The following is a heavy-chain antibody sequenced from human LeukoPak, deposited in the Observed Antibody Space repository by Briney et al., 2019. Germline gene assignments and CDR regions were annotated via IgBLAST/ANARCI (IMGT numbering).Heavy chain of an antibody. D-gene: IGHD2-2*01. CDR1: GVSISTSTYY. J-gene: IGHJ6*03. V-gene: IGHV4-39*01. CDR2: IYYSGNT. CDR3: ATIGYCTRTTCPFNYYYYYMDV. Sequence: SETLSLTCSVSGVSISTSTYYWGWISQPPGKGLEWNGSIYYSGNTYYNPSLKSRITISVDTSKNQFSLKLSSVNAADTAVYYCATIGYCTRTTCPFNYYYYYMDVWGKGTTVTVSS.